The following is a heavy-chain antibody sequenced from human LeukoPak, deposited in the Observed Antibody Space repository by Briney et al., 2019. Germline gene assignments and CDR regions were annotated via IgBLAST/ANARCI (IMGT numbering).Heavy chain of an antibody. Sequence: KHGGSLRLSCAASGFTFSSYSMNWVRQALGRGLEWVSSISSSSGYIYYADSVKGGFTITRDKAKNSLYLQMNSLRAEDTAVYYCARVRGITGTGAFDIWGQGTMVTVSS. D-gene: IGHD1-20*01. CDR3: ARVRGITGTGAFDI. V-gene: IGHV3-21*01. CDR2: ISSSSGYI. CDR1: GFTFSSYS. J-gene: IGHJ3*02.